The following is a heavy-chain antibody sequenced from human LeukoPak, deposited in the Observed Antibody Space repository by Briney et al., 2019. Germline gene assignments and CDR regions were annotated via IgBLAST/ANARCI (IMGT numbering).Heavy chain of an antibody. CDR3: ARDSGENIAVAGTIDY. CDR2: ISSSSSYI. J-gene: IGHJ4*02. CDR1: GFTFSSYS. D-gene: IGHD6-19*01. Sequence: GGSLRLSCAASGFTFSSYSMNWVRQAPGKGLEWVSSISSSSSYIYYADSVKGRFTISRDNDKNSLYLQMNSLRAEDTAVYYCARDSGENIAVAGTIDYWGEGTLVTVSS. V-gene: IGHV3-21*01.